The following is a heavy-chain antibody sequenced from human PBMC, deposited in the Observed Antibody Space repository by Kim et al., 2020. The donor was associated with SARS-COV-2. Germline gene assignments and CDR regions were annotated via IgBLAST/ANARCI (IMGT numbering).Heavy chain of an antibody. CDR1: GFTFSNHW. CDR2: IRQDGSEK. Sequence: GGSLRLSCAASGFTFSNHWMTWVRQAPGKGLERVANIRQDGSEKYYVDSVKGRFTISRDNAKSSLYLQMNTLSADDTAVYYCARMRSLDVWGQGTTVTVS. CDR3: ARMRSLDV. J-gene: IGHJ6*02. V-gene: IGHV3-7*03. D-gene: IGHD3-10*01.